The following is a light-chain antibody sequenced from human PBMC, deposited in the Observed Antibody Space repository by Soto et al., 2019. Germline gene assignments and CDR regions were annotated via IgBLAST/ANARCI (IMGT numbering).Light chain of an antibody. CDR1: QNIVIY. CDR2: AAS. Sequence: DIQMTQSPTSLSASVGDTVTITCRASQNIVIYLNWYQQKPDKAPRLLIYAASNLQSGVPSRFTESGSGTDFSLTISSLQPEDFAVYYCQQSYNDLRTFGPGTKVEI. CDR3: QQSYNDLRT. V-gene: IGKV1-39*01. J-gene: IGKJ3*01.